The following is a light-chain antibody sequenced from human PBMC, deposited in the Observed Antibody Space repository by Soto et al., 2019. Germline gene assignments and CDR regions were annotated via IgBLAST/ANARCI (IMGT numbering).Light chain of an antibody. V-gene: IGLV1-40*01. CDR3: QSYDSSLSAAV. J-gene: IGLJ3*02. CDR2: SNS. CDR1: TSNIGAGYD. Sequence: QSVLTQPPSVSGAPGQKVIISCTGSTSNIGAGYDVHWYQQLPGTAPKLLIYSNSNRPSGVPDRLSGSKSGTSASLAITGLQVEDEADYYCQSYDSSLSAAVFGGGTQLT.